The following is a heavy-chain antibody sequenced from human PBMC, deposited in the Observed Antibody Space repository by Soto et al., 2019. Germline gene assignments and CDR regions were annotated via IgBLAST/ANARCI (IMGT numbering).Heavy chain of an antibody. Sequence: QVPLVQSGAEVKKPGASVKVSCKASGYTFTNYGISWVRQAPGQGLEWMGWISAYNGNTNYAQKLQGRVTMTTDTSTSTAYMELRSLRSDDTAVYYCAREEEQQLVRGVWFDPWGQGTLVTVSS. J-gene: IGHJ5*02. V-gene: IGHV1-18*01. D-gene: IGHD6-13*01. CDR3: AREEEQQLVRGVWFDP. CDR2: ISAYNGNT. CDR1: GYTFTNYG.